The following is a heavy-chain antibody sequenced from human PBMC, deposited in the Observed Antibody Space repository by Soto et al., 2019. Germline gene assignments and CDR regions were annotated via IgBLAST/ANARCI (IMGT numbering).Heavy chain of an antibody. CDR3: ARDVGHKLQRPFNWYFDL. CDR2: IYYSGST. V-gene: IGHV4-59*01. D-gene: IGHD1-1*01. CDR1: GGSISSYY. J-gene: IGHJ2*01. Sequence: QVQLQESGPGLVKPSETLSLTCTVSGGSISSYYWSWIRQPPGKGLEWIGYIYYSGSTNYNPPLKSRATISVDTSKNHFSLKLSSVTAADTAVYYCARDVGHKLQRPFNWYFDLWGRGTLVTVSS.